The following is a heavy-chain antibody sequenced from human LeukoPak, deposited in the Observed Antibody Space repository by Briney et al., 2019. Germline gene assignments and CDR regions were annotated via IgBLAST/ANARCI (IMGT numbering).Heavy chain of an antibody. CDR3: ARGQGEGFDF. Sequence: GGSLRLSCAVSGFAVSSDSMTWVRQGPGKGLEWVSIIYTGGSTYYADSVKGRFTNSRDNSQNTLYPQMNSLRVEDTAVYYCARGQGEGFDFWGQGTLVTVSS. CDR2: IYTGGST. J-gene: IGHJ4*02. D-gene: IGHD3-16*01. V-gene: IGHV3-53*01. CDR1: GFAVSSDS.